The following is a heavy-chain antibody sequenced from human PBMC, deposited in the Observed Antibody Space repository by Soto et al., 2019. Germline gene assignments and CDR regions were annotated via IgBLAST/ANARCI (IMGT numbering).Heavy chain of an antibody. CDR3: AREPRRERLPFAY. V-gene: IGHV3-33*08. CDR1: GFTFSSYD. CDR2: IWYDGSNK. Sequence: GGSLRLSCAASGFTFSSYDMHWVRQAPGKGLEWVAVIWYDGSNKYYADSVKGRFTISRDNSKNTLYLQMNSLRAEDTAVYYCAREPRRERLPFAYWGQRTLVTSPQ. J-gene: IGHJ4*02. D-gene: IGHD1-26*01.